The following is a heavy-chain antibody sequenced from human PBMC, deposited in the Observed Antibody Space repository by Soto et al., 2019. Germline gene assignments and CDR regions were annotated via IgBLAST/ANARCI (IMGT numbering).Heavy chain of an antibody. CDR2: IGDGGRTI. Sequence: GWSLRLSCAASGFPFSSYEMNWVRLAPGKGLEWLAYIGDGGRTIHYADSVRGRFTISTDNAKNSVYLQMTSLKAEDSAVYYCARGKIPLHYWGQGMVVSVSS. CDR1: GFPFSSYE. CDR3: ARGKIPLHY. J-gene: IGHJ4*02. V-gene: IGHV3-48*03. D-gene: IGHD2-21*01.